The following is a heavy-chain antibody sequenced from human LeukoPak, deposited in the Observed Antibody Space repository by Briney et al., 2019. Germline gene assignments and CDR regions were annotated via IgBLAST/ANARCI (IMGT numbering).Heavy chain of an antibody. Sequence: GGSLRLSCIASGFTFSSYLMHWVRQAPGEGLVWVSRINSDGSSTTYADSVRGRFTISRDNAKSRLYLQMNSLRAEDTAVYYCTRDLGIAVADVFDYWGQGTLVTVSS. V-gene: IGHV3-74*01. CDR3: TRDLGIAVADVFDY. CDR2: INSDGSST. CDR1: GFTFSSYL. D-gene: IGHD6-19*01. J-gene: IGHJ4*02.